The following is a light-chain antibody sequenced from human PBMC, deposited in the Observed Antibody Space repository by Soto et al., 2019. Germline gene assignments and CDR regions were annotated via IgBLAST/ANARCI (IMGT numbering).Light chain of an antibody. CDR2: STS. J-gene: IGKJ4*01. V-gene: IGKV1-27*01. Sequence: DIQMTQSPSSLSASVGDRVTLTCRASEDIAHYLAWYQQKPGKAPKLLLHSTSILQSGVPSRFRGSGYGTNFNVTISSLQPEDVATYYCQKYDRAPLTFGGGTKVEIK. CDR1: EDIAHY. CDR3: QKYDRAPLT.